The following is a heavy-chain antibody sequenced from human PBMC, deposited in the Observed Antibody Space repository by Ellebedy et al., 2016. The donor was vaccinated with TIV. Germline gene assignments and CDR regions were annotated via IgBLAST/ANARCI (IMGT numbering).Heavy chain of an antibody. J-gene: IGHJ5*02. CDR2: INPNSGGT. CDR1: GYTFTGYY. D-gene: IGHD3-3*01. Sequence: ASVKVSXXASGYTFTGYYMHWVRQAPGQGLEWMGWINPNSGGTNYAQKFQGRVTMTRDTSISTAYMELSRLRSDDTAVYYCAREKQRLRFLEWSRRNWFDPWGQGTLVTVSS. CDR3: AREKQRLRFLEWSRRNWFDP. V-gene: IGHV1-2*02.